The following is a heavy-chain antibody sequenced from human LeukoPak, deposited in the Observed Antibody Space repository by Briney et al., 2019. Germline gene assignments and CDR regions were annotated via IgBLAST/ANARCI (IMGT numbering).Heavy chain of an antibody. Sequence: GGSLRLSCAASGFTFSSYAMSWVRQAPGKGLEWVSAISGSGGSTYYADSVEGRFTISRDNSKNTLYLQMNSLRAEDTAVYYCAKDRWLQLLRTPDYWGQGTLVTVSS. CDR3: AKDRWLQLLRTPDY. CDR1: GFTFSSYA. D-gene: IGHD5-24*01. J-gene: IGHJ4*02. V-gene: IGHV3-23*01. CDR2: ISGSGGST.